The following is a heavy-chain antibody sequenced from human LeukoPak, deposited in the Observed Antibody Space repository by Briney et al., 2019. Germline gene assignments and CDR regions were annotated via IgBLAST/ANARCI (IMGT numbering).Heavy chain of an antibody. CDR2: ISSSGSAI. D-gene: IGHD6-19*01. J-gene: IGHJ6*03. CDR1: GFTFSDYY. CDR3: ARDPYSGGYGAYYYYYMDV. Sequence: GGSLRLSCAASGFTFSDYYMSWIRQAPGKGLEWVSYISSSGSAIYYADSVRGRFTISRDNAENSLYLQMNSLRDEDTAVYYCARDPYSGGYGAYYYYYMDVWGKGTTVTVSS. V-gene: IGHV3-11*04.